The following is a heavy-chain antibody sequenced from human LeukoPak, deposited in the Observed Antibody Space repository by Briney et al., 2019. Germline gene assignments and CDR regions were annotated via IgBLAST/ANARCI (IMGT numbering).Heavy chain of an antibody. CDR2: VYHSGNT. CDR1: GGSVSPYY. J-gene: IGHJ3*02. V-gene: IGHV4-59*08. Sequence: SETLSLTCTVSGGSVSPYYWSWIRQFPGKGLEWIGYVYHSGNTDYNPSLKSRLTMSIDTSKNQFSLKLSSVTAADTAVYYCARHLRYDSRGYDASDIWGQGTMVTVSS. D-gene: IGHD3-22*01. CDR3: ARHLRYDSRGYDASDI.